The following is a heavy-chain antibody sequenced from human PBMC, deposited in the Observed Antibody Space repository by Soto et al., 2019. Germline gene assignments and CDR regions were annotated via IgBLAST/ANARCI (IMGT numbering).Heavy chain of an antibody. CDR2: ISAYNGNT. CDR3: ARAARRTGSEYNWFDP. Sequence: QVRLVQSGAEVKKPGASVKVSCKASGYTFTSYGISWVRQAPGQGREWMGWISAYNGNTNYAQKLQGRVTMTTDTTTSTAYMELRSLRSDDTAVYYCARAARRTGSEYNWFDPWGQGTLVTVSS. CDR1: GYTFTSYG. D-gene: IGHD1-1*01. J-gene: IGHJ5*02. V-gene: IGHV1-18*04.